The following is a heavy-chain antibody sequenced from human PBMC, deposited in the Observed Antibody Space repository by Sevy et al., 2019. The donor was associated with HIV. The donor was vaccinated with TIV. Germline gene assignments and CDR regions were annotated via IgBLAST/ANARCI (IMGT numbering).Heavy chain of an antibody. Sequence: GGSLRLSCAASGFTFSSYGMHWVRQAPGKGLEWAAVISYDGSNKYYADSVKRRFTISRDNSKNTLYLQMNSLGAEDTAVYYCAKGSRMGGSDSPRERSDAFDIWGQGTMVTVSS. J-gene: IGHJ3*02. CDR2: ISYDGSNK. V-gene: IGHV3-30*18. CDR3: AKGSRMGGSDSPRERSDAFDI. CDR1: GFTFSSYG. D-gene: IGHD2-21*02.